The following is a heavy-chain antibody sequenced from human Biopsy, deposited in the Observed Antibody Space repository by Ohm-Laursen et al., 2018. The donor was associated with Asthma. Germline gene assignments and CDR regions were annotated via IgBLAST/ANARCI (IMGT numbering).Heavy chain of an antibody. D-gene: IGHD3-22*01. V-gene: IGHV4-31*02. CDR3: ARMNTMIQAANYYSYAMDV. Sequence: SDTLSLTCTVSYGSITSGGYYWTWIRQHPGKGLEWIGFIYYSGSTYYNPSLKSRVSISIDTSKNQFSLKVNSVTAADTAVYYCARMNTMIQAANYYSYAMDVWGQGTTVTVSS. CDR1: YGSITSGGYY. J-gene: IGHJ6*02. CDR2: IYYSGST.